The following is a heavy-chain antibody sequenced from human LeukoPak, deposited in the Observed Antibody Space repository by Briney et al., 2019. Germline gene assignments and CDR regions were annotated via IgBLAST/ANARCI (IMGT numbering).Heavy chain of an antibody. D-gene: IGHD4-17*01. Sequence: PSETLSLTCAVYGGSFSGYYWSWIRQPPGKGLEWIGEINHSGSTNYNPSLKSRVTISVDTSKNQFSLKLSSVTAADTAVYYCARARITVTTYQFDYWGQGTLVTVSS. CDR2: INHSGST. CDR3: ARARITVTTYQFDY. J-gene: IGHJ4*02. V-gene: IGHV4-34*01. CDR1: GGSFSGYY.